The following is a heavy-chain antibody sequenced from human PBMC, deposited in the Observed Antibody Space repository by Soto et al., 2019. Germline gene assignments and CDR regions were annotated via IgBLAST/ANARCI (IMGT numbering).Heavy chain of an antibody. V-gene: IGHV4-30-4*01. CDR3: ARGPSGDKVDY. CDR1: GDSISNGYYT. J-gene: IGHJ4*02. D-gene: IGHD3-10*01. CDR2: IYNSVNT. Sequence: QVQPQESGPGLVEPSQTLSLTCTVSGDSISNGYYTWSWIRQPPGKDLEWIGHIYNSVNTYSNPSLKSRVTISADTSKNQFSLKLSSVTAADTAVYYCARGPSGDKVDYWGQGTLVTVSS.